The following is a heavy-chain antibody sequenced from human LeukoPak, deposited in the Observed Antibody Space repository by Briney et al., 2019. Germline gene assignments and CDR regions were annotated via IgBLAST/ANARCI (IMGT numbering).Heavy chain of an antibody. J-gene: IGHJ6*03. CDR3: ARDGVLRYFDYYYYYMDV. V-gene: IGHV3-11*01. CDR1: GFTFSDYY. CDR2: ISSSGTTI. Sequence: GGSLSLSCAASGFTFSDYYMSWVRQAPGKGLEWVSYISSSGTTIYNADSVKGRFTISRDNAKNSLFLQMNSLRAEDTAVYYCARDGVLRYFDYYYYYMDVWGKGTTVTISS. D-gene: IGHD3-9*01.